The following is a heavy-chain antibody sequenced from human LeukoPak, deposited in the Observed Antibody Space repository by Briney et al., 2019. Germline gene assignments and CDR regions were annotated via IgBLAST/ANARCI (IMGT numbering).Heavy chain of an antibody. CDR2: INPNSGGT. V-gene: IGHV1-2*02. CDR1: GYTFTNSD. D-gene: IGHD6-6*01. Sequence: GASVKVSCKASGYTFTNSDINWARQAPGQGLEWMGWINPNSGGTNYAQKFQGRVTMTRDTSISTAYMELSRLRSDDTAVYYCARDRRMAYSSSESIGVWSIHYWGQGTLVTVSS. CDR3: ARDRRMAYSSSESIGVWSIHY. J-gene: IGHJ4*02.